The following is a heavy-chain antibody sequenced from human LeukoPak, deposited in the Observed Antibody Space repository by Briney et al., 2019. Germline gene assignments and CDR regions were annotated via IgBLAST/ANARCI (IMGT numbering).Heavy chain of an antibody. CDR2: MNTNSGNT. D-gene: IGHD6-13*01. J-gene: IGHJ6*02. CDR3: ARGYSSSWYPYYYYYYGMDV. Sequence: ASVKVSCKASGYTFTSYDINWVRQATGQGLEWMGWMNTNSGNTGYEQKFQGRVTMTRNTSISTAYMELSSLRSEDTAVYYCARGYSSSWYPYYYYYYGMDVWGQGTTVTVSS. CDR1: GYTFTSYD. V-gene: IGHV1-8*01.